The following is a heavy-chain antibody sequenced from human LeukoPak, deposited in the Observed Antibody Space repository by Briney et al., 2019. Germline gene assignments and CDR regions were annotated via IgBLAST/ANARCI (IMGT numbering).Heavy chain of an antibody. V-gene: IGHV4-39*01. Sequence: PSETLSLTCTVSGGSISSSSYYWGWIRQPPGKGLEWIGSTYYSGSTYYNPSLKSRVTISVDTSKNQFTLTPSAMTAADTDVYYWASRELYSSSRVFDYWGQGTLVTVSS. CDR2: TYYSGST. CDR1: GGSISSSSYY. J-gene: IGHJ4*02. CDR3: ASRELYSSSRVFDY. D-gene: IGHD6-6*01.